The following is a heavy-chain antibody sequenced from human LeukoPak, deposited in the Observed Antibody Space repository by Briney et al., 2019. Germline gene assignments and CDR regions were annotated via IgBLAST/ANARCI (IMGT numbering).Heavy chain of an antibody. CDR2: INSDGSST. Sequence: PGGSLRLSCAASGFTFSNYWMHWVRQAPGKGLVWVSRINSDGSSTTSADSVKGRFTISRDNAKNTLYLQMNSLIAEDTAVYYCAKGGATVIDYWGQGTLVTVSS. CDR1: GFTFSNYW. D-gene: IGHD4-17*01. CDR3: AKGGATVIDY. J-gene: IGHJ4*02. V-gene: IGHV3-74*01.